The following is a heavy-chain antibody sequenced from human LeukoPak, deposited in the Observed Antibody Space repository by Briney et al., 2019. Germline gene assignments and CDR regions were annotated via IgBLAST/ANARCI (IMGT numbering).Heavy chain of an antibody. V-gene: IGHV1-18*01. CDR3: ARTVADRDY. CDR2: ISAYNGNT. D-gene: IGHD1-14*01. Sequence: GASVKVSCKASGYTFTSYGISWVRQAPGQGLEWMGWISAYNGNTNYAQKLQSRFTMTTDTSTSTAYRELRSLRSDDTAVYYCARTVADRDYWGQGTLVTVSS. J-gene: IGHJ4*02. CDR1: GYTFTSYG.